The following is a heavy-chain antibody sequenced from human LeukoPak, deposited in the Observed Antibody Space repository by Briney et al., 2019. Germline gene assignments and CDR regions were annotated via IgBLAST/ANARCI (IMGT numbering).Heavy chain of an antibody. CDR2: ISSSSSYI. Sequence: NPGGSLRLSCAASGFTFSSYSMNWVRQAPGKGLEWVSSISSSSSYIYYADSVKGRFTISRDNAKNSLYLQMNSLRAEDTAVYYCARDVLGGILTTYMDVWGKGTTVTVSS. V-gene: IGHV3-21*01. D-gene: IGHD3-9*01. CDR1: GFTFSSYS. CDR3: ARDVLGGILTTYMDV. J-gene: IGHJ6*03.